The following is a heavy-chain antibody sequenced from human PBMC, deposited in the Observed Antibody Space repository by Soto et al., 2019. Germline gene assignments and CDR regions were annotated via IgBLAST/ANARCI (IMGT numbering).Heavy chain of an antibody. Sequence: GASVKVSCKASGHTFTGYYLHWVREAPGQGLEWMGWINPNSGGTNYAQKFQGWVTMTRDTSISTAYMELSRLRSDDTAVYYCARAYYYYYMDVWGKGTTVTVSS. V-gene: IGHV1-2*04. CDR1: GHTFTGYY. CDR2: INPNSGGT. J-gene: IGHJ6*03. CDR3: ARAYYYYYMDV.